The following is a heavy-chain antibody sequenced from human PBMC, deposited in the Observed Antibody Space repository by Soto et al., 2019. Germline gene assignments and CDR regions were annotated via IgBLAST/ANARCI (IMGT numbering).Heavy chain of an antibody. J-gene: IGHJ6*02. Sequence: GGSLRLSCAASGFTFSSYGMHWVRQAPGKGLEWVAVISYDGSNKYYADSVKGRFTISRDNSKNTLYLQMNSLRAEDTAVYYCAKDKGKVPPFGMDVWGQGTTVTVSS. CDR3: AKDKGKVPPFGMDV. CDR2: ISYDGSNK. CDR1: GFTFSSYG. V-gene: IGHV3-30*18. D-gene: IGHD6-13*01.